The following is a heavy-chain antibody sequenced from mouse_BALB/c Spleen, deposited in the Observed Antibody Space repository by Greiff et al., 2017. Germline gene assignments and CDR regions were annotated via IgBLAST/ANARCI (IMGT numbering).Heavy chain of an antibody. D-gene: IGHD1-1*01. V-gene: IGHV1-82*01. CDR1: GYAFSGSG. CDR2: IYPGDGDT. J-gene: IGHJ4*01. Sequence: QVQLQHSGPGLVKPGASGKISCKASGYAFSGSGMNWVKQRPGQGLGWIGRIYPGDGDTNYNGKFKGKATLTADKSSSTAYMQLSSLTSVDSAVYFCARFDYGSSPYAMDDWGQGTSVTVSS. CDR3: ARFDYGSSPYAMDD.